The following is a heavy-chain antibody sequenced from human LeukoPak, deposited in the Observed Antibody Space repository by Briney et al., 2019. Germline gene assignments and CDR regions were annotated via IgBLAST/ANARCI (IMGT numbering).Heavy chain of an antibody. CDR2: ISGSGVST. V-gene: IGHV3-23*01. CDR1: GFTFSYYA. D-gene: IGHD5-12*01. J-gene: IGHJ4*02. Sequence: GGSLRLSCAASGFTFSYYAMSWVRQAPGKGLEWVSSISGSGVSTYYADSVKGRVTISRDNSKNTLYLQMNSLRAEDTAMYYCARDISGYVNFDYWGQGTLVTVSS. CDR3: ARDISGYVNFDY.